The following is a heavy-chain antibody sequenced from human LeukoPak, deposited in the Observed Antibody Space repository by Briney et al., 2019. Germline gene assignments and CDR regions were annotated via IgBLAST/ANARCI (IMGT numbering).Heavy chain of an antibody. CDR2: IKSNGGST. CDR3: VKEGATGGLNSTSCYGDFDY. CDR1: GFTFSSYA. Sequence: QPGGSLRLSCSASGFTFSSYAMHWVRQAPGKGLEYVSAIKSNGGSTYYVDSVKGRFTISRDNSKNTLYLQMSSLRAEDTAVYYCVKEGATGGLNSTSCYGDFDYWGQGTLVTVSS. J-gene: IGHJ4*02. D-gene: IGHD2-2*01. V-gene: IGHV3-64D*06.